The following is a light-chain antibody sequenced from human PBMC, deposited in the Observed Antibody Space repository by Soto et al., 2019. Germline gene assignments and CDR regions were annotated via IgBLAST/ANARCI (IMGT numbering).Light chain of an antibody. J-gene: IGKJ5*01. CDR1: QSVSSSQ. V-gene: IGKV3-20*01. CDR3: QQHGSSPIT. CDR2: GAS. Sequence: EIVLTHSPGTLSLSPCERATLSCSASQSVSSSQLAWYQQKPGQAPRLLMYGASSRATGIPDRLSGSGSGTDFTLTISRLEPEDFAVYYCQQHGSSPITFGQGIRLEIK.